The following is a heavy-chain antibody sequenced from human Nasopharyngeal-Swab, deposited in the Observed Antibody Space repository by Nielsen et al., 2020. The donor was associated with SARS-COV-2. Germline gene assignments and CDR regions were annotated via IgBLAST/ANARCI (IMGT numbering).Heavy chain of an antibody. J-gene: IGHJ4*01. D-gene: IGHD1-26*01. Sequence: GESLKISCAVSGLTVSSTYMSWVRQAPGKGLEWVSVTEIGGTTHYADSVKGRFSISRDSSTNTLYLQMNNVRAEDTAVYYCAKYLGSGSYQAFCDYWGHGTLVTVSS. CDR2: TEIGGTT. V-gene: IGHV3-53*01. CDR3: AKYLGSGSYQAFCDY. CDR1: GLTVSSTY.